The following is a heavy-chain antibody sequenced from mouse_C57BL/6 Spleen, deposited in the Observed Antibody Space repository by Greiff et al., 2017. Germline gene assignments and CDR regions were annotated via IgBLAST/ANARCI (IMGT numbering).Heavy chain of an antibody. Sequence: QVQLKESGPELVKPGASVKISCKASGYAFSSSWMNWVKQRPGQGLEWIGRIYPGDGDTNYNGKFKGKATLTADKSSSTAYMQLSSLTSEDSAVYFCARSIYDGSTPFAYWGQGTLVTVSA. CDR1: GYAFSSSW. CDR3: ARSIYDGSTPFAY. CDR2: IYPGDGDT. J-gene: IGHJ3*01. V-gene: IGHV1-82*01. D-gene: IGHD1-1*01.